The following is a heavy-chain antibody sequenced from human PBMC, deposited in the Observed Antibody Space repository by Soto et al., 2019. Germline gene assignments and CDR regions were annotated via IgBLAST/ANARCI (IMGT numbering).Heavy chain of an antibody. CDR1: GYTFTSYD. Sequence: QVQLVQSGAEVKKPGASVKVSCKASGYTFTSYDINWVRQATGQGLEWMGWMNPNSGNTGYAQKFQGRVTMTRNTSISTAYMKLSSLRSEDTAVYYCARGETYYDILTGYQLLYFDYWGQGTLVTVSS. D-gene: IGHD3-9*01. V-gene: IGHV1-8*01. CDR2: MNPNSGNT. CDR3: ARGETYYDILTGYQLLYFDY. J-gene: IGHJ4*02.